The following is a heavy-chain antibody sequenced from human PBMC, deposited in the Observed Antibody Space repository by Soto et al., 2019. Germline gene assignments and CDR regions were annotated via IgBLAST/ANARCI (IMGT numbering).Heavy chain of an antibody. CDR2: INAGNGNT. CDR3: AKSATVPAAIAY. CDR1: VYRMSRYA. Sequence: LVNLSRKTAVYRMSRYAVRCVSQAPGQRLEWMGWINAGNGNTKYSQKFQGRVTITRDTSASTAYMELSSLRSEDTAVHYCAKSATVPAAIAYWGQGTLVTVS. D-gene: IGHD2-2*02. J-gene: IGHJ4*02. V-gene: IGHV1-3*01.